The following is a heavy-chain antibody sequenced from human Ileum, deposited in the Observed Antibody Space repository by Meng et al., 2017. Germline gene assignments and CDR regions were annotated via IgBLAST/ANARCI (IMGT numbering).Heavy chain of an antibody. CDR1: GCSISSSFY. D-gene: IGHD2-15*01. CDR3: VRHGGKYFDS. Sequence: QVKLQASGPGLVEPSGTLPLTCPVSGCSISSSFYWSWVRQSPGKGLEWIGQIYLAGSPNYNPSLESRVTISVDKSKNQFSLRLTSVTATDTAIFYCVRHGGKYFDSWGQETLVTVSS. V-gene: IGHV4-4*02. CDR2: IYLAGSP. J-gene: IGHJ4*02.